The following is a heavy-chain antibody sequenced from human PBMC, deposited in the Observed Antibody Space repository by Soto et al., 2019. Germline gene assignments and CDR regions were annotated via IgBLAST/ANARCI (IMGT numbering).Heavy chain of an antibody. CDR1: GGTFSSHA. J-gene: IGHJ6*02. Sequence: QVQLVQSGAEVKKPGSSVKVSCKASGGTFSSHAISWVRQAPGQGLEWMGGIIPIFGTANYAQKFQGRVSSTADESTSTAYMELSSLRSEDTAVYYCARDEPITTVTTDYYGMDVWGQGTTVTVSS. D-gene: IGHD4-17*01. V-gene: IGHV1-69*01. CDR2: IIPIFGTA. CDR3: ARDEPITTVTTDYYGMDV.